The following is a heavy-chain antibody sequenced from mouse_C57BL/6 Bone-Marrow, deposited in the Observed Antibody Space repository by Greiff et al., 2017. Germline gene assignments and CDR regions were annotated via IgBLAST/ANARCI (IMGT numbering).Heavy chain of an antibody. CDR1: GFTFSSYA. D-gene: IGHD4-1*01. CDR3: ARDRNWDGYYFDY. V-gene: IGHV5-4*01. Sequence: EVKLVESGGGLVKPGGSLKLSCAASGFTFSSYAMSWVRQTPEKRLEWVATISDGGSYTYYPDNVKGRFTISRDNAKNNLYLQRSHLKSEDTAMYYCARDRNWDGYYFDYWGQGTTLTVSS. CDR2: ISDGGSYT. J-gene: IGHJ2*01.